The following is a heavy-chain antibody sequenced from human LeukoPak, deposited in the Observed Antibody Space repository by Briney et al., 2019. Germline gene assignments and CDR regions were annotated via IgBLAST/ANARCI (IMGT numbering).Heavy chain of an antibody. CDR2: IYYSGST. CDR3: ARQVATVTTSWFDP. CDR1: GGSISSYY. Sequence: PSETLSLTCTVSGGSISSYYRSWLRQPPGKGLEWIGNIYYSGSTNYNHSLKSRVTISVDTSKNQFSLKLSSVTAADTAVYYCARQVATVTTSWFDPWGQGTLVTVSS. V-gene: IGHV4-59*08. D-gene: IGHD4-17*01. J-gene: IGHJ5*02.